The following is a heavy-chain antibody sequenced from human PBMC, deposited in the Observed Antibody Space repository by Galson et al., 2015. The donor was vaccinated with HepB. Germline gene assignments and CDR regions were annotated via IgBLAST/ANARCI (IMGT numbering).Heavy chain of an antibody. CDR1: GFAVNSDY. CDR3: ARGMREAVGAAFDL. J-gene: IGHJ4*02. D-gene: IGHD1-26*01. Sequence: SLRLSCAASGFAVNSDYMTWVRQAPGKGLEWVSLIYRGGTTYYADSVRGRFTISRDNSKNTLLLQMNSLRAEDTAVYFCARGMREAVGAAFDLWGQGTLVTVSS. V-gene: IGHV3-66*01. CDR2: IYRGGTT.